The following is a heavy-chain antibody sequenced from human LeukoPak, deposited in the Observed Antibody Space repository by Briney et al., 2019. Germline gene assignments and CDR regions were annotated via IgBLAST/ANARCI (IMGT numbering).Heavy chain of an antibody. CDR1: GGTFSSYA. CDR2: IIPIFGTA. V-gene: IGHV1-69*05. J-gene: IGHJ5*02. D-gene: IGHD2-15*01. CDR3: ARGYCGGGSCYNNWFDP. Sequence: GASVKVSCKASGGTFSSYAISWVRQAPRQGLEWMGGIIPIFGTANYAQKFQGRVTITTDESTSTAYMELSSLRSEDTAVYYCARGYCGGGSCYNNWFDPWGQGTLVTVSS.